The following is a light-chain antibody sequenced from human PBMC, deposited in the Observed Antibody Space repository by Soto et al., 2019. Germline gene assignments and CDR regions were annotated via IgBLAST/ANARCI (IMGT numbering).Light chain of an antibody. V-gene: IGLV2-11*01. Sequence: QSVLTQPRSVSGSPGQSVIISCTGTSNDVGAYDYVSWYQQHPGKAPRLVIYDVSKRPSGVPARFSGSKSGNTASLTISGLQAEDEADYFCCSYAVRATFFVFGTGTKVTAL. CDR1: SNDVGAYDY. J-gene: IGLJ1*01. CDR2: DVS. CDR3: CSYAVRATFFV.